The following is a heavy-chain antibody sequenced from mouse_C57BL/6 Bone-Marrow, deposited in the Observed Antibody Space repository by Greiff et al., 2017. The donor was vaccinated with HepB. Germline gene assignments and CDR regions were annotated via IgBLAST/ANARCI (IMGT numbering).Heavy chain of an antibody. CDR2: IDPEDGDT. CDR1: GFNIKDYY. CDR3: TTGGYYGSSYEYYAMDY. Sequence: VQLQQSGAELVRPGASVKLSCTASGFNIKDYYMHWVKQRPEQGLEWIGRIDPEDGDTEYAPKFQGKATMTADTSSNTAYLQLSSLTSEDTAVYYCTTGGYYGSSYEYYAMDYWGQGTSVTVSS. D-gene: IGHD1-1*01. J-gene: IGHJ4*01. V-gene: IGHV14-1*01.